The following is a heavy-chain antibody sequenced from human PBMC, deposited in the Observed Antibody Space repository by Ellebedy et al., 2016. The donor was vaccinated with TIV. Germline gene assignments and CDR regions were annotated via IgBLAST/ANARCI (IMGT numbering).Heavy chain of an antibody. D-gene: IGHD3-16*01. Sequence: AASVKVSCKVSGYTLTELSMHWVRQAPGKGLEWMGGFDPEDGETIYAQKFQGRVTVNFDTSTATAYMELRGLRSDDTSIYYCARRLDGSNPYAFHVWGQGTKVTVSS. CDR1: GYTLTELS. V-gene: IGHV1-24*01. J-gene: IGHJ3*01. CDR2: FDPEDGET. CDR3: ARRLDGSNPYAFHV.